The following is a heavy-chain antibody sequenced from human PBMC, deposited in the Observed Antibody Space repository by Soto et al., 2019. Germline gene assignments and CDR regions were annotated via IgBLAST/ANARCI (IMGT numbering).Heavy chain of an antibody. V-gene: IGHV1-3*01. D-gene: IGHD2-2*02. CDR2: INAGNGNT. J-gene: IGHJ5*02. CDR1: GYTFTNYA. Sequence: ASVKVSCKASGYTFTNYAMHWVRQAPGQRLEWMGWINAGNGNTKYSQKFQGRVTITRDTSASTAYMELSSLRSEDTAVYYCARDWAQGWYCSSTSCYTENSFDPWGQGTLVTVSS. CDR3: ARDWAQGWYCSSTSCYTENSFDP.